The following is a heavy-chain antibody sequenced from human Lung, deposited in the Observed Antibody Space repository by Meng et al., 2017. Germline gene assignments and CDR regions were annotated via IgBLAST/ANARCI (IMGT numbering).Heavy chain of an antibody. CDR1: GYTFTSYG. CDR3: ARDRYCSTTSCTGWFDP. Sequence: QVQLVQSGDEVKKPGASVKVSCKASGYTFTSYGISWVRQAPGQGLEWMGWISGYNGNTNYAQKFQGRVTMTTDTSTSTAYMELRSLRSDETAVYYCARDRYCSTTSCTGWFDPWGQGTLVTVSS. V-gene: IGHV1-18*01. CDR2: ISGYNGNT. D-gene: IGHD2-2*01. J-gene: IGHJ5*02.